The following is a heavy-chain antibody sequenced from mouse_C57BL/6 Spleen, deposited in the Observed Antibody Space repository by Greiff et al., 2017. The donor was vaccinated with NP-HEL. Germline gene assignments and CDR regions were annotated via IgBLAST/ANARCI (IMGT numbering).Heavy chain of an antibody. J-gene: IGHJ2*01. D-gene: IGHD1-1*01. CDR2: IYPGSGST. CDR1: GYTFTSYW. V-gene: IGHV1-55*01. Sequence: QVQLQQSGAELVKPGASVKMSCKASGYTFTSYWITWVKQRPGQGLEWIGEIYPGSGSTNYNEKFKSKATLTVDTSSSTAYMQLSSLTSEDSAVYYCATGYYGRDYWGQGTTLTVSS. CDR3: ATGYYGRDY.